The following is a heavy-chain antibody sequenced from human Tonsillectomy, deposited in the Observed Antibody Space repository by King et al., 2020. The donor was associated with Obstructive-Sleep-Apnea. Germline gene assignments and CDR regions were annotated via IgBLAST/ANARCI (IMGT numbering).Heavy chain of an antibody. J-gene: IGHJ3*02. V-gene: IGHV3-74*01. D-gene: IGHD1-26*01. CDR1: GFTFSSYW. CDR2: INSDGSST. CDR3: ARLRIVGATTRAFDI. Sequence: VQLVESGGGLVQPGGSLRLSCASSGFTFSSYWMHWVRQAPGKGLVWVSRINSDGSSTSYADSVKGRFTISRDNAKNTLYLQMNSLRAEDTAVYYCARLRIVGATTRAFDIWGQGTMVTVSS.